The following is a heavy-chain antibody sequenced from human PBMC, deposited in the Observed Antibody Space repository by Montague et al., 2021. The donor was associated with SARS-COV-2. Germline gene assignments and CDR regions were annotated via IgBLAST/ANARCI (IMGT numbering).Heavy chain of an antibody. CDR1: GASIRSNY. CDR3: AREISGPNYFDY. CDR2: IYYSGST. D-gene: IGHD3-10*01. Sequence: SETLSLTCTVSGASIRSNYWNWIRQPPGRGLEWIGYIYYSGSTNYNPSLESRVTISADTSKNHFSLKLRSVSAADTAVYYCAREISGPNYFDYWGLGTLVTVSS. J-gene: IGHJ4*02. V-gene: IGHV4-59*01.